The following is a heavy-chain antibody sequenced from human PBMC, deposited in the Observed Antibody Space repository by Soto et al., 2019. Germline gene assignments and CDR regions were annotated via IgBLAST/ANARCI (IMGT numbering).Heavy chain of an antibody. V-gene: IGHV5-51*01. CDR3: VTVNPPYRYCSSTSCLGAFDI. CDR1: GYSFTSYW. Sequence: PGESLKISWKGSGYSFTSYWSGWVRQMPGKGLEWMGIIYPGDSDTRYSPSFQGQVTISADKSISTAYLQWSSLKASDTAMYYCVTVNPPYRYCSSTSCLGAFDIWGQGTMVTVSS. D-gene: IGHD2-2*01. CDR2: IYPGDSDT. J-gene: IGHJ3*02.